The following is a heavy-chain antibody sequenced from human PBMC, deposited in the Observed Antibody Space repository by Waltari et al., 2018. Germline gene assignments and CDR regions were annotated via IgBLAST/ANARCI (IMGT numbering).Heavy chain of an antibody. J-gene: IGHJ4*02. D-gene: IGHD3-16*01. V-gene: IGHV3-15*01. CDR3: TTWGSLMSD. Sequence: EVQLVESGGGLVKPGESLRLSCAASGFTFSYAGMNWFRQAPGKGGEWVGRIKSKTDGGTADYSAPVKGRFTISRDDSKNTLYLQMNSLETEDTAVYYCTTWGSLMSDWGQGTLVTVSS. CDR2: IKSKTDGGTA. CDR1: GFTFSYAG.